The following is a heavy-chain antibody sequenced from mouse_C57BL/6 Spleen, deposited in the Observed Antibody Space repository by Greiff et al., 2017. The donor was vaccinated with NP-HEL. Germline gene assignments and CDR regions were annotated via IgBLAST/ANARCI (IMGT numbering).Heavy chain of an antibody. CDR3: ARPGYGNYEVAY. V-gene: IGHV1-59*01. Sequence: QVQLQQPGAELVRPGTSVKLSCKASGYTFTSYWMHWVKQRPGQGLAWIGVIDPSDSYTNYHQKFKGKATLTVDTSSSTAYMQLSSLTSEDSAVYYCARPGYGNYEVAYVGQGTLVTVSA. CDR2: IDPSDSYT. CDR1: GYTFTSYW. J-gene: IGHJ3*01. D-gene: IGHD2-1*01.